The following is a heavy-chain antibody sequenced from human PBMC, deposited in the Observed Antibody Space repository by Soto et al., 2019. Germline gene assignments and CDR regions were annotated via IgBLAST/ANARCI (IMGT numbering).Heavy chain of an antibody. CDR3: ARTLSSWYLGAFDI. J-gene: IGHJ3*02. V-gene: IGHV5-10-1*01. CDR1: GYSFTSYW. CDR2: IDPSDSYT. D-gene: IGHD6-13*01. Sequence: GESLKISCKGSGYSFTSYWISWMRQMPGKGLEWMGRIDPSDSYTNYSPSLQGHVTISADKCINTAYLQWSSLKASDTAMYYCARTLSSWYLGAFDIWGQGTMVTVSS.